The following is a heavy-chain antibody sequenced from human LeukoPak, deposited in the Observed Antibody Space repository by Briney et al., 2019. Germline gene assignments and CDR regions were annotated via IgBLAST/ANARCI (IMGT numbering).Heavy chain of an antibody. Sequence: PGGSLRLSCAASGFTFSGFAMNWVRQAPGKGLEWLANIKQDGSEKYYVDSVKGRFTISRDNAKNSLYLQMNSLRAEDTAVYYCARDFVVVTAFFDYWGQGTLVTVSS. CDR1: GFTFSGFA. D-gene: IGHD2-21*02. CDR2: IKQDGSEK. J-gene: IGHJ4*02. V-gene: IGHV3-7*01. CDR3: ARDFVVVTAFFDY.